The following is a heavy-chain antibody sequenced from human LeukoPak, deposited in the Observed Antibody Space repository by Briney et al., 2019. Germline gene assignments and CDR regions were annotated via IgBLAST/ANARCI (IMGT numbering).Heavy chain of an antibody. D-gene: IGHD5-18*01. V-gene: IGHV4-39*07. Sequence: SETLSLTCTVSGGSISSSSYYWGWIRQPPGKGLEWIGSIYYSGSTYYNPSLKSRVTISVDTSKNQFSLKLSSVTAADTAVYYCARYTAIKRPWRGMDVWGQGTTVTVSS. CDR3: ARYTAIKRPWRGMDV. J-gene: IGHJ6*02. CDR1: GGSISSSSYY. CDR2: IYYSGST.